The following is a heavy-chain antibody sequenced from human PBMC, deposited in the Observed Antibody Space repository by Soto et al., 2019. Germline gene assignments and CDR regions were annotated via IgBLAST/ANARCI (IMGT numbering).Heavy chain of an antibody. CDR1: GFSLTTRGVG. CDR2: IYWDDDK. CDR3: AHIPNYYQYDWFDP. V-gene: IGHV2-5*02. J-gene: IGHJ5*02. D-gene: IGHD3-16*01. Sequence: QITLKESGPTLVKPTQTLTLTCTFSGFSLTTRGVGVGWIRQPPGKALECLALIYWDDDKRYSPPLQSRLSTTKATSKTQVVLTMTNVDPVDTATYYCAHIPNYYQYDWFDPWGQGTLVSVSS.